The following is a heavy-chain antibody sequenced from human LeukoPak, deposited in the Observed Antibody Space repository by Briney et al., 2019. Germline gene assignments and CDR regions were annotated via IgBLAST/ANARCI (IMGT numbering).Heavy chain of an antibody. CDR2: IFGSGGSP. CDR3: GKTTAGYSSGQKPAWPVDY. Sequence: GGSLRLSCEASGFTLGSYAMYWVRQAPGKGLEWIAGIFGSGGSPHYADSAKGRFTISRDNSKNTVYLEINSLRAEDTAVYYCGKTTAGYSSGQKPAWPVDYWGQGTLVTVSS. D-gene: IGHD5-18*01. CDR1: GFTLGSYA. J-gene: IGHJ4*02. V-gene: IGHV3-23*01.